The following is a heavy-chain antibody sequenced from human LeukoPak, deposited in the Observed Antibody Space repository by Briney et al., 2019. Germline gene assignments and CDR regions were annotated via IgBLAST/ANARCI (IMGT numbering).Heavy chain of an antibody. CDR3: ARGAYFDN. CDR1: GYTFTTYR. CDR2: SSTYSDHT. Sequence: GASVKVSCKGSGYTFTTYRFTWLRQAPGQGLEWMGWSSTYSDHTEYAQNLQGRVTMTTDASTSTAYMELRSLRSDDTAVYYCARGAYFDNRGQGTLVTVSS. J-gene: IGHJ4*02. V-gene: IGHV1-18*01.